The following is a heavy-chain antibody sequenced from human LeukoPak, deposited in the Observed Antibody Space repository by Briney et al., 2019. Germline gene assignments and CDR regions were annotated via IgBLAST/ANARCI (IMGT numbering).Heavy chain of an antibody. V-gene: IGHV4-38-2*02. CDR3: ARASYSYDINGWVPFDY. CDR1: GYSISSGYY. Sequence: QPSETLSLTCTVSGYSISSGYYWGWVRQPPGKGLEWIGSIYHSGSTYYNPSLKSRVTISGDTSKNQFSLRLSSVTAADTAVYYCARASYSYDINGWVPFDYWGQGTLVTVSS. D-gene: IGHD3-22*01. J-gene: IGHJ4*02. CDR2: IYHSGST.